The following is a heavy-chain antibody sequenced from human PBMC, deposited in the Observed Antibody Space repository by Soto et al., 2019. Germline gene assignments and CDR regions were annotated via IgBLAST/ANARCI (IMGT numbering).Heavy chain of an antibody. J-gene: IGHJ3*02. CDR3: ARDGDLFKGGYSYGNAFDI. V-gene: IGHV1-18*04. CDR1: GYTFTSYG. CDR2: ISAYNGNT. D-gene: IGHD5-18*01. Sequence: QVQLVQSGAEVKKPGASVKVSCKASGYTFTSYGISWVRQAPGQGLEWMGWISAYNGNTNYAQKLQGRVTMTTDTSTSTAYMERRSQGSDDTDVYYCARDGDLFKGGYSYGNAFDIWGQGTMVTVSS.